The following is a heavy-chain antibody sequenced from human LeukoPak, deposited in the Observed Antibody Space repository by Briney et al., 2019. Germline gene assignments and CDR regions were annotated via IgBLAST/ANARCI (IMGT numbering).Heavy chain of an antibody. J-gene: IGHJ4*02. CDR1: GFTFSSYG. V-gene: IGHV3-30*02. Sequence: GGSLRLSCAASGFTFSSYGMHWVRQAPGKGLEWVAFIRYDGSNKYYADSVKGRFTISRDNSKNTLYLQMNSLRAEDTAVYYCANSVGATTDFDYWGQGTLVTVSS. CDR3: ANSVGATTDFDY. D-gene: IGHD1-26*01. CDR2: IRYDGSNK.